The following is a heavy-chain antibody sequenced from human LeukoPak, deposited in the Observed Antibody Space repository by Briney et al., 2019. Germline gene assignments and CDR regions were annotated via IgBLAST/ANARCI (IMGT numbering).Heavy chain of an antibody. J-gene: IGHJ4*02. CDR3: ARDCGGDCYSEY. Sequence: KPSETLSLTCAVSGYSISSGYYWGWIRQPPGKGLEWIGSIYHSGSTYYNPSLKSRVTISVDTSKNQFSLKLRSVTAADTAVYYCARDCGGDCYSEYWGQGTLVTVSS. CDR1: GYSISSGYY. V-gene: IGHV4-38-2*02. CDR2: IYHSGST. D-gene: IGHD2-21*01.